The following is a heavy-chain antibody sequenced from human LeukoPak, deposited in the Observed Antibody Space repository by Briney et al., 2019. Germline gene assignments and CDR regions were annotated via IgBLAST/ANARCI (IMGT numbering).Heavy chain of an antibody. CDR2: IKQDGSEK. CDR3: ARARSSYGYGDAFDI. Sequence: GSLSLSCAASGFTFSSYWMSWVRQAPGKGLEWVATIKQDGSEKYYVDSVKGRFTISRDNAKNSLYLQMNSLRAEDTAVYYCARARSSYGYGDAFDIWGQGTMVTVSS. V-gene: IGHV3-7*01. J-gene: IGHJ3*02. CDR1: GFTFSSYW. D-gene: IGHD5-18*01.